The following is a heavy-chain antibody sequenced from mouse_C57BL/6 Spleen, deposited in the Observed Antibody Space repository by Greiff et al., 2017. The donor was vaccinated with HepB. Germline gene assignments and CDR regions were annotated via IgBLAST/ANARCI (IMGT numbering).Heavy chain of an antibody. CDR1: GYSITSGYY. J-gene: IGHJ2*01. CDR3: ARESGGTPFDY. V-gene: IGHV3-6*01. D-gene: IGHD1-1*01. CDR2: ISYDGSN. Sequence: ESGPGLVKPSQSLSLTCSVTGYSITSGYYWNWIRQFPGNKLEWMGYISYDGSNNYNPSLKNRISITRDTSKNQFFLKLNSVTTEDTATYYCARESGGTPFDYWGQGTTLTVSS.